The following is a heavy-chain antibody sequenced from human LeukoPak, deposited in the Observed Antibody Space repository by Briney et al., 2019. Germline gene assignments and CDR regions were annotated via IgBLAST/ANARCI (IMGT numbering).Heavy chain of an antibody. CDR3: AKGVDIVATITAH. CDR1: GFTFSSYA. V-gene: IGHV3-23*01. J-gene: IGHJ4*02. D-gene: IGHD5-12*01. CDR2: ISGSGGST. Sequence: GGSLRLSCAASGFTFSSYAINWVRQAPGKRLEWVSAISGSGGSTYYADSVKGRFTISRDNSKNTLYLQMNSLRAEDTAVYYCAKGVDIVATITAHWGQGTLVTVSS.